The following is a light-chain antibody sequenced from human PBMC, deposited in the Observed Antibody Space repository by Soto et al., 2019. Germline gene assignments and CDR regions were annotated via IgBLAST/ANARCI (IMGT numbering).Light chain of an antibody. V-gene: IGKV3-20*01. CDR1: QSVSSSY. CDR3: QQYGSSPRT. J-gene: IGKJ1*01. Sequence: EIVLTQSPGTLSLSPEERATLSCRASQSVSSSYLAWYQQKPGQAPRLLIYGASSRATGIPDRFSGSGSGTDFTLTISRLEPEDFAMYYWQQYGSSPRTLGEATNVEIK. CDR2: GAS.